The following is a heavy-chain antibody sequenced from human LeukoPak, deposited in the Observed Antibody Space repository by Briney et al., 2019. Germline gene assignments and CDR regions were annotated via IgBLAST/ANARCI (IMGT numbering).Heavy chain of an antibody. Sequence: TGGSLRLSCAASGFTFSTYAMHWVRQGPGKGLEWVAVISYDGSNKHYADSVKGRFTISRDNSKNTLYLQMSSLSAEDTAVYYCARTTTPHYYGSGSYALGYWGQGTLVTVPS. J-gene: IGHJ4*02. CDR1: GFTFSTYA. CDR3: ARTTTPHYYGSGSYALGY. D-gene: IGHD3-10*01. V-gene: IGHV3-30-3*01. CDR2: ISYDGSNK.